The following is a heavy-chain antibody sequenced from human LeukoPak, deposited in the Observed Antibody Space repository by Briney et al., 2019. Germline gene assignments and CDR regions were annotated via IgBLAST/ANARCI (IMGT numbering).Heavy chain of an antibody. D-gene: IGHD3-22*01. V-gene: IGHV3-23*01. CDR2: ISGSGGST. CDR1: GFPFSSYA. J-gene: IGHJ4*02. Sequence: GSLSLSCAASGFPFSSYAMSWVRQAPGKGLEWVSAISGSGGSTYYADSVKGRFTISRDNSKNTLYLQMNSLRAEDTAVYYCAKDLTMIVVVAFDYWGQGTLVTVSS. CDR3: AKDLTMIVVVAFDY.